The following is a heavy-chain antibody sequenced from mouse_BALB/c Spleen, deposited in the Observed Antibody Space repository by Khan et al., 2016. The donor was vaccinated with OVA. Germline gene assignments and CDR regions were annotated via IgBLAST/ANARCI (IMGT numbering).Heavy chain of an antibody. D-gene: IGHD1-1*01. J-gene: IGHJ3*01. CDR1: GFTFSTYG. V-gene: IGHV5-6*01. Sequence: EVQLVESGGDLVEPGGSLKLSCAASGFTFSTYGLPWVRQTPDKRLEWVATISTGGHYTYYPDSVRGRFTISRDNAKNTLYLQMTSLKSEDTASFYCARLAYYYDSGGFAYWGQGTLVTVSA. CDR2: ISTGGHYT. CDR3: ARLAYYYDSGGFAY.